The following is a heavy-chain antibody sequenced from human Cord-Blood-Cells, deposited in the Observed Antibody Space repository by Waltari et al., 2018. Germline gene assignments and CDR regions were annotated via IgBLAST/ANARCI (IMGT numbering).Heavy chain of an antibody. V-gene: IGHV1-2*02. D-gene: IGHD6-13*01. Sequence: QVQLVQSGAEVKKPGASVKVSCKASGYTFTGYYLHWVRQAPGQGLEWMGWINPNRGGTNYAQKFQGRVTMTRDTSISTAYMELSRLRSDDTAVYYCALDSSSWYAFDIWGQGTMVTVSS. CDR2: INPNRGGT. CDR3: ALDSSSWYAFDI. CDR1: GYTFTGYY. J-gene: IGHJ3*02.